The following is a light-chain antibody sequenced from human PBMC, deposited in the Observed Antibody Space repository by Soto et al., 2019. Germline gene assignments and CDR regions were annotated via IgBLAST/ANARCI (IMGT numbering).Light chain of an antibody. Sequence: DIQMTQSPSSLSASVGDRVTIGCRASQNINTYLAWFQQKPGKAPKSLIFAATNLQGGVPSRFSGTGSGTELSLTISSLQPEDVATYYCQQYERYPPSFGGGTKLDI. V-gene: IGKV1-16*01. J-gene: IGKJ4*01. CDR2: AAT. CDR3: QQYERYPPS. CDR1: QNINTY.